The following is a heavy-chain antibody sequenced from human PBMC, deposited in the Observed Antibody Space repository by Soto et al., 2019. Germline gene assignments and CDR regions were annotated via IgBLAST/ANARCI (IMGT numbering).Heavy chain of an antibody. CDR2: IDWDDDK. CDR1: GFSLSTSGMC. CDR3: ARILTTYGDYEGYYHHYMDV. V-gene: IGHV2-70*11. D-gene: IGHD4-17*01. J-gene: IGHJ6*03. Sequence: GSGPTLVNPTQTLTLTCTFSGFSLSTSGMCVSWIRQPPGKALEWLARIDWDDDKYYSTSLKTRLTISKDTSKNQVVLTMTNMDPVDTATYYCARILTTYGDYEGYYHHYMDVWGKGTTVTVSS.